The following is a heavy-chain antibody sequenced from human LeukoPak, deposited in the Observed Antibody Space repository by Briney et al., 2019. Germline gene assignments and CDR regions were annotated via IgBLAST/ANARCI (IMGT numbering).Heavy chain of an antibody. CDR3: ARGGRWIQLWLDY. V-gene: IGHV3-30-3*01. CDR2: ISYDGSNK. J-gene: IGHJ4*02. D-gene: IGHD5-18*01. Sequence: GGSLRLSCAASGFTFSSYAMHWVRQAPGKGLEWVAVISYDGSNKYYADSVKGRFTISRDNSKNTPYLQMNSLRAEDTAVYYCARGGRWIQLWLDYWGQGTLVTVSS. CDR1: GFTFSSYA.